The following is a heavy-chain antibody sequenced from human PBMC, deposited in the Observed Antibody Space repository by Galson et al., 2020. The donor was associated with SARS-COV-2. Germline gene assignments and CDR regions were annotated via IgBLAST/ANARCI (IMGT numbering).Heavy chain of an antibody. V-gene: IGHV3-15*01. J-gene: IGHJ4*02. CDR2: IKSKTDGGTT. CDR1: GFTFSNAW. CDR3: TTDLHDYGDLDY. D-gene: IGHD4-17*01. Sequence: GGSLRLSCAASGFTFSNAWMSWVRQAPGKGLEWVGRIKSKTDGGTTDYAASVKDRFTISRDDSKNTLYLQMSSLKTADTAVYYCTTDLHDYGDLDYWGQGTLVTVSS.